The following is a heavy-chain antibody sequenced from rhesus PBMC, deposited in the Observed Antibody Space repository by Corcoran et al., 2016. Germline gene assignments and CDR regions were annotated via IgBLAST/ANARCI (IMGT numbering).Heavy chain of an antibody. CDR3: ARRSENSYYFDY. J-gene: IGHJ4*01. CDR2: ISGSGRGT. D-gene: IGHD2-33*01. Sequence: QLQLQESGPGLVKPLETLSLTCVVSDGSISNTYWNWIRQPPGKGLEWIARISGSGRGTDYNPSLKSRVTISRDMAKNHFSLRRSSVIVADTAVYSCARRSENSYYFDYWGQGVLVTVSS. V-gene: IGHV4-173*01. CDR1: DGSISNTY.